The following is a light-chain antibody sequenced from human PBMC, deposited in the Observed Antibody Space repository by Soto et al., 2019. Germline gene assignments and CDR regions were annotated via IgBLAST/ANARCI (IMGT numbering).Light chain of an antibody. V-gene: IGLV2-14*03. CDR2: NVY. Sequence: ALTQPASVSGSPGQSITISCTGTSSDVGDYNFVSWHQQHPGKAPKLMIYNVYDRPSGISYRFSGSKSGNTASLTISGLQGEDEADYYCSAYTVSRTYVFGNGTKVTVL. J-gene: IGLJ1*01. CDR1: SSDVGDYNF. CDR3: SAYTVSRTYV.